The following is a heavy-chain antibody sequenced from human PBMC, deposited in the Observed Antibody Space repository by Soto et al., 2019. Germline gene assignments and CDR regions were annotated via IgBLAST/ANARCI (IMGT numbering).Heavy chain of an antibody. J-gene: IGHJ4*02. CDR3: SRSLDS. CDR2: INPDGSEK. V-gene: IGHV3-7*01. CDR1: GFTFSNAW. Sequence: GGSLRLSCAASGFTFSNAWMDWVRQAPGKGLEWVANINPDGSEKHSVDSGKGRFTISRDNAKNSLYLQMSSLAAEDSALYYCSRSLDSWGQGTRVTVSS.